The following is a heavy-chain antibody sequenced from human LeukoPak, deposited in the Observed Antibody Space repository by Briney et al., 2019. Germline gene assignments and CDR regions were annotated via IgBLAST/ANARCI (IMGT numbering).Heavy chain of an antibody. CDR1: GYTFTSYY. D-gene: IGHD2-2*02. CDR3: ARGGCSSTSCYKAALDY. Sequence: ASVKVSCKASGYTFTSYYMHWVRQAPGQGLEWMGIIDPSGGSTSYAQKFQGRVTMTRDTSTSTVYMELSSLRSEDTAVYYCARGGCSSTSCYKAALDYWGQGTLVTVSS. J-gene: IGHJ4*02. V-gene: IGHV1-46*01. CDR2: IDPSGGST.